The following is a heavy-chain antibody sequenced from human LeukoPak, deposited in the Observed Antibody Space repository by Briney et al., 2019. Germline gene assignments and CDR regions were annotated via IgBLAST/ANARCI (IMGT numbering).Heavy chain of an antibody. CDR1: GGSISSYY. Sequence: SETLSLTCTVSGGSISSYYWSWIRQPPGKGLEWIGYIYYSGSTNYNPSLKSRVTISVDTSKNQFSLKLSPVTAADTAVYYCARAGLVVVGGYYYYYGMDVWGQGTTVTVSS. D-gene: IGHD2-15*01. CDR2: IYYSGST. CDR3: ARAGLVVVGGYYYYYGMDV. V-gene: IGHV4-59*01. J-gene: IGHJ6*02.